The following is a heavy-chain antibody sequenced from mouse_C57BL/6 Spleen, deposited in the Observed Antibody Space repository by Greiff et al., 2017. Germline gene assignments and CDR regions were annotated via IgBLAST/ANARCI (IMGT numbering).Heavy chain of an antibody. Sequence: EVQVVESGGGLVEPGESLKLSCESNEYEFPSHDMSWVRKTPEKRLELVAAINSDGGSTYYPDTMERRFIISRDNTKKTLYLQMSSLRSEDTALYYCARRGGTLYWYFDVWGTGTTVTVSS. CDR3: ARRGGTLYWYFDV. V-gene: IGHV5-2*01. CDR1: EYEFPSHD. D-gene: IGHD2-14*01. J-gene: IGHJ1*03. CDR2: INSDGGST.